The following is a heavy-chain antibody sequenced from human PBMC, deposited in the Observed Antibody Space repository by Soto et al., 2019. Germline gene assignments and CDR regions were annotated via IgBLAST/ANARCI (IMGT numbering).Heavy chain of an antibody. CDR2: ISYDGSNK. Sequence: QVQLVESGGGVVQPGRSLRLSCAASGFTFSSYAMHWVRQAPGKGLEWVAVISYDGSNKYYADSVKGRFTISRDNSKNTLYLQMNSLRAEDTAVYYCARDKSGSGLYELGWFDPWGQGTLVTVSS. CDR3: ARDKSGSGLYELGWFDP. D-gene: IGHD6-19*01. CDR1: GFTFSSYA. V-gene: IGHV3-30-3*01. J-gene: IGHJ5*02.